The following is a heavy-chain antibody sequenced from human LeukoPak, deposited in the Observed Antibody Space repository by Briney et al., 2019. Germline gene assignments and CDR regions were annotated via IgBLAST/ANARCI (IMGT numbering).Heavy chain of an antibody. J-gene: IGHJ4*02. CDR1: GYTFTSYG. D-gene: IGHD6-6*01. V-gene: IGHV1-18*01. CDR2: ISAYNGNT. Sequence: APVKVSCKASGYTFTSYGISWVRQAPGQGLEWMGWISAYNGNTNYAQKLQGRVTMTTDTSTSTAYMELRSLRSDDTAVYYCAREQSRQLAENFDYWGQGTLVTVSS. CDR3: AREQSRQLAENFDY.